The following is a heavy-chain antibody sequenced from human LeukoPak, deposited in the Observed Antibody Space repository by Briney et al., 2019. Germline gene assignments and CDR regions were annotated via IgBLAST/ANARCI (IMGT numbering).Heavy chain of an antibody. CDR3: ARGSGRTKYSGLMYYFDY. D-gene: IGHD1-26*01. CDR2: IYTSGST. J-gene: IGHJ4*02. CDR1: GGSISSGSYY. Sequence: PSQTLSPTCTVSGGSISSGSYYWSWIRQPAGKGLEWIGRIYTSGSTNYNPSLKSRVTISVDTSKNQFSLKLSSVTAADTAVYYCARGSGRTKYSGLMYYFDYWGQGTLVTVSS. V-gene: IGHV4-61*02.